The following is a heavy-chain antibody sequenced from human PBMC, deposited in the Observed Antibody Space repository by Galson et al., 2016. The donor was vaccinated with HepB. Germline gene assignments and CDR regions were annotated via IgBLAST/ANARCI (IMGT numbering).Heavy chain of an antibody. CDR2: IFPGDSDT. Sequence: QSGAEVKKAGESLKISCKGSGYSFANYWIGWVRQMPGKGLEWMGSIFPGDSDTQYSPSFQGQVTISADKSTNTAYLQWDGLKTSDTAIYDCARGGLTTVTVLFDFWGQGTRVTVSS. D-gene: IGHD4-17*01. J-gene: IGHJ4*02. CDR3: ARGGLTTVTVLFDF. CDR1: GYSFANYW. V-gene: IGHV5-51*01.